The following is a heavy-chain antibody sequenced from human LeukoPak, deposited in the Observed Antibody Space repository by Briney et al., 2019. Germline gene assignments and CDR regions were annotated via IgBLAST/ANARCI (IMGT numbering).Heavy chain of an antibody. V-gene: IGHV3-23*01. J-gene: IGHJ1*01. Sequence: GGSLRLSCAASGFTFSSYAMSWVRQAPGKGLEWVSAISDGGGSTYYADSVKGRFTISRDNSKNTLYLQMNSLRAEDTAVYYCARDSVGHSSIFQHWGQGTLVTVSS. CDR3: ARDSVGHSSIFQH. CDR1: GFTFSSYA. D-gene: IGHD6-13*01. CDR2: ISDGGGST.